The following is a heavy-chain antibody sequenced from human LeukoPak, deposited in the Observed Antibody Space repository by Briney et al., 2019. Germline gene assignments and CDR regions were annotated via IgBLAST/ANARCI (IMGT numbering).Heavy chain of an antibody. J-gene: IGHJ5*02. V-gene: IGHV1-2*02. CDR2: INPNSGGT. D-gene: IGHD2-2*01. CDR3: ARDLTPSNVPPCNWFDP. Sequence: CASVKLSCNASGYTFTRYYMHWARQAPGQGLVWMGWINPNSGGTNYAQKFQGRVTMTRDTSISTAYMELSRLRSDDTAVYYCARDLTPSNVPPCNWFDPWGQGTLVTVSS. CDR1: GYTFTRYY.